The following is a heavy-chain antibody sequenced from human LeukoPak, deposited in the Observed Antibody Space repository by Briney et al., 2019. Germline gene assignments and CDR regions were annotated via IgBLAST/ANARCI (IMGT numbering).Heavy chain of an antibody. CDR3: AKVSDYYYGMDV. V-gene: IGHV3-23*01. CDR2: ISGSGGST. Sequence: GGSLRLPCAASGFTFSSYAMSWVRQAPGKGLEWVSAISGSGGSTYYADSVKGRFTISRDNSKNTLYLQMNSLRAEDTAVYYCAKVSDYYYGMDVWGQGTTVTVSS. J-gene: IGHJ6*02. CDR1: GFTFSSYA. D-gene: IGHD3-10*01.